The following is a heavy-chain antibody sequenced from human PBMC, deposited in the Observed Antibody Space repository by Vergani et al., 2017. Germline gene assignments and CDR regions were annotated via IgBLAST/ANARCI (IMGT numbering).Heavy chain of an antibody. J-gene: IGHJ4*02. CDR3: AKGYCSGGSCYSPFDY. D-gene: IGHD2-15*01. Sequence: EVQLLESGGGLVQPGGSLRLSCAASGFTFSSYAMSWVRQAPGKGLEWVSAISGSGGSTYYADSVKGRFTISRDNSKNTLYLQMNSRRAEDTAVYYCAKGYCSGGSCYSPFDYWGQGTLVTVSS. CDR2: ISGSGGST. V-gene: IGHV3-23*01. CDR1: GFTFSSYA.